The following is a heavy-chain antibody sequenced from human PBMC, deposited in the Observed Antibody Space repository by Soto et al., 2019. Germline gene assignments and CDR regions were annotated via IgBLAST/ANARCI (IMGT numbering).Heavy chain of an antibody. J-gene: IGHJ4*02. CDR1: GFTFTRFS. V-gene: IGHV3-21*06. CDR2: ISSTTNYI. Sequence: GGSLRLSCAASGFTFTRFSMNWVRQAPGKGLEWVSSISSTTNYIYYGDSMKGRFTISRDNAKNSLYLEMNSLRAEDTAVYYCARESEDLTSNFDYWGQGTLVTVPS. CDR3: ARESEDLTSNFDY.